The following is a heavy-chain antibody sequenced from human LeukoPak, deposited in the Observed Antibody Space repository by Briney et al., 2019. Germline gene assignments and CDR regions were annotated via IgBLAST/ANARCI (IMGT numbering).Heavy chain of an antibody. Sequence: GGSLRLSCAASGFTFSSYSMNWVRQAPGKGLEWVSYISSSSSTIYYADSVKGRFTISRDNAKNSLYLQMNSLRAEDTAVYYCARAPLSFTIFGVVTTYYMDVWGKGTTVTVSS. CDR3: ARAPLSFTIFGVVTTYYMDV. V-gene: IGHV3-48*01. CDR2: ISSSSSTI. D-gene: IGHD3-3*01. CDR1: GFTFSSYS. J-gene: IGHJ6*03.